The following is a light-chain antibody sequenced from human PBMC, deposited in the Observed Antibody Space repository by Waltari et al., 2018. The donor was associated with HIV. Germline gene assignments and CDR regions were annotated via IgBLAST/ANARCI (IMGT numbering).Light chain of an antibody. Sequence: QSVLTQPSSASGTPGQRVTISCSGSTSNIGTNTVSWYQQLTGTAPKLLIYINNQRPSGVPDRFSGSKSGTSASLAISGLQSEDEADYYCAVWDDSLNGVLFGGGTKLTVL. J-gene: IGLJ2*01. CDR1: TSNIGTNT. CDR2: INN. V-gene: IGLV1-44*01. CDR3: AVWDDSLNGVL.